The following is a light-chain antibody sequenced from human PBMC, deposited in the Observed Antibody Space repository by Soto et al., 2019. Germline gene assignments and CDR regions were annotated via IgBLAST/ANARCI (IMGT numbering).Light chain of an antibody. CDR1: QSISSS. CDR2: GVS. V-gene: IGKV3-15*01. CDR3: QQYDNWPPLT. J-gene: IGKJ4*01. Sequence: EVVMTQSPATLSVSPGESATLSCRASQSISSSKLAWYQQNPGQAPRLLLFGVSNRATGIPARFSGSGSGTDFTLTISSLEPEDFAVYYCQQYDNWPPLTFGGGSKVDIK.